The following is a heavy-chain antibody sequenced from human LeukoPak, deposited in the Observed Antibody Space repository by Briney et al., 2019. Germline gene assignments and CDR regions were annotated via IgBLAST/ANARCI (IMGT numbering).Heavy chain of an antibody. J-gene: IGHJ3*02. D-gene: IGHD2-15*01. V-gene: IGHV4-31*03. CDR3: APPYCRGIISLDVFNM. Sequence: SQTLSLTCNVSGVSVSDGRYYWTWIRQHPGKGLEWIGYKYYSGSAKYNPSLKSRLTISIDTSKNQFSLQLSSVTAADTATYYCAPPYCRGIISLDVFNMGGKGKGATVS. CDR1: GVSVSDGRYY. CDR2: KYYSGSA.